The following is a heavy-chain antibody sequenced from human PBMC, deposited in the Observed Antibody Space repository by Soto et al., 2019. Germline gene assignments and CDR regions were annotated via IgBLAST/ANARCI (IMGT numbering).Heavy chain of an antibody. CDR2: IYYSGST. Sequence: SETLSLTCTVSGGSISSGGYYWSWIRQHPGKGLEWIGYIYYSGSTYYNPSLKSRVTISVDTSKNQFSLKLSSVNAADTAVYYCARDSPITMVGVGQNWYDPWGQGTLVTVSS. CDR1: GGSISSGGYY. J-gene: IGHJ5*02. D-gene: IGHD3-10*01. CDR3: ARDSPITMVGVGQNWYDP. V-gene: IGHV4-31*03.